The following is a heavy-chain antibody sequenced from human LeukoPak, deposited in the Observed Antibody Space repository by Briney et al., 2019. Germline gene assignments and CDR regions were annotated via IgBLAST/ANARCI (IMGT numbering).Heavy chain of an antibody. V-gene: IGHV3-7*01. CDR1: GFIFSTYW. J-gene: IGHJ6*02. CDR2: TKEDGSES. CDR3: AKAGLLWFGESWTDV. D-gene: IGHD3-10*01. Sequence: GGSLRLSCAASGFIFSTYWMSWVRQAPGKGLEWVANTKEDGSESHYVDSVKGRFTISRDNAKNSLYLQMNSLRAEDTAVYFCAKAGLLWFGESWTDVWGQGTTVTVSS.